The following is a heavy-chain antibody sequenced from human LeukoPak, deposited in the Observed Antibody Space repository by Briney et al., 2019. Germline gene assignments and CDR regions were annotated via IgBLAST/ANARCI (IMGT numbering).Heavy chain of an antibody. J-gene: IGHJ4*02. CDR3: ARDPTARGFGELVD. D-gene: IGHD3-10*01. Sequence: ASVKVSCKASGYTFTGCYMHWVRQAPGQGLEWMGWINPNSGGTNCAQKFQGRVTVTRDTSISTAYMELSRLRSDDTAVYYCARDPTARGFGELVDWGQGTLVTVSS. CDR2: INPNSGGT. CDR1: GYTFTGCY. V-gene: IGHV1-2*02.